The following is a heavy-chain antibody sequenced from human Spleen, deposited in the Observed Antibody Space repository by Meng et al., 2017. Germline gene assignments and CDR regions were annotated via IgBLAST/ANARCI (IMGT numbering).Heavy chain of an antibody. CDR1: GGSFSDYY. Sequence: QVPLQQWGAGWLKPSETLSLTCVVSGGSFSDYYWSWIRQPPGKGLEWIGEINHSGSTNYNPSLESRATISVDTSQNNLSLKLSSVTAADSAVYYCARGPTTMAHDFDYWGQGTLVTVSS. V-gene: IGHV4-34*01. J-gene: IGHJ4*02. CDR2: INHSGST. D-gene: IGHD4-11*01. CDR3: ARGPTTMAHDFDY.